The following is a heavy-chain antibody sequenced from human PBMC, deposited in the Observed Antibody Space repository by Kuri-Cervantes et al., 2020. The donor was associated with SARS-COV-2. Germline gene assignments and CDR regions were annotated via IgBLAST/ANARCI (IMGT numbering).Heavy chain of an antibody. V-gene: IGHV1-69*05. CDR3: ARGPTKEFGQLGP. CDR2: IIPIFGTA. Sequence: SVKVSCKASGGTFSSYAISWARQAPGQGLEWMGGIIPIFGTANYAQKFQGRVTITTDESTSTAYMELSSLRSEDTAVYYCARGPTKEFGQLGPWGQGTLVTVSS. J-gene: IGHJ4*02. D-gene: IGHD6-6*01. CDR1: GGTFSSYA.